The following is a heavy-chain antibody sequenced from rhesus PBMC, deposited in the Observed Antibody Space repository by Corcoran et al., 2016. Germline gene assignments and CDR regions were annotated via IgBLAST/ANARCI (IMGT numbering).Heavy chain of an antibody. J-gene: IGHJ4*01. V-gene: IGHV2-95*01. CDR2: IYWKDSK. CDR3: ARVRYSESYHDFDY. D-gene: IGHD1-44*02. Sequence: QVTLEESGPALAKPTQTLTLTCTFSGFSISTTGTGVGWIRPSPGNALEWLASIYWKDSKYYTTSLKSRLTISKDTSKNQVVLTMTTMEREDTATYYCARVRYSESYHDFDYWGQGVLVTVSS. CDR1: GFSISTTGTG.